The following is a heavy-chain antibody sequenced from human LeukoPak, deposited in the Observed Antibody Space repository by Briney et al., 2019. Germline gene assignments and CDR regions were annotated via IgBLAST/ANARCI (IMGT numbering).Heavy chain of an antibody. V-gene: IGHV3-23*01. CDR1: GFTFSSYA. CDR2: ISGSGGST. D-gene: IGHD6-13*01. CDR3: AKAVRYSSSWYDN. J-gene: IGHJ4*02. Sequence: GGSLRLSCAASGFTFSSYAMSWVRQAPGKGLEWVSAISGSGGSTYYADSVKGRFTISRDNSKNTLFLQLNSLRAEDTAVYYCAKAVRYSSSWYDNWGQGTLVTVTS.